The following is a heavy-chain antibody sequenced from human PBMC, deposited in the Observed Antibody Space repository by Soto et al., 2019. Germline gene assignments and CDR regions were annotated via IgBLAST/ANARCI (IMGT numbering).Heavy chain of an antibody. CDR3: AREKGEVLLWFGDLLIYYGMDV. Sequence: ASVKVSCKASGYTFTSYYMHWVRQAPGQGLEWMGIINPSGGSTSYAQKFQGRVTMTRDTSTSTVYMELSSLRSEDTAVYYCAREKGEVLLWFGDLLIYYGMDVWGQGTTVTVSS. J-gene: IGHJ6*02. CDR1: GYTFTSYY. D-gene: IGHD3-10*01. CDR2: INPSGGST. V-gene: IGHV1-46*01.